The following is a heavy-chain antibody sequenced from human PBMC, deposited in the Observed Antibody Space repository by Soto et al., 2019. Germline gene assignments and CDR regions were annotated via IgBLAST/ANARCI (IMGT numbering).Heavy chain of an antibody. J-gene: IGHJ3*02. CDR2: IYFRGNT. CDR3: AREGGSYDSGGYLIRGAFDI. CDR1: GDSISRIDYY. Sequence: NPSETLSLTCIDSGDSISRIDYYWTWIRQHPEKGLEWIGNIYFRGNTYYSPSLESRLTISVDTSKNQFSLKLTSVSAADTAVYYCAREGGSYDSGGYLIRGAFDIWGQGTMVTVSS. D-gene: IGHD3-22*01. V-gene: IGHV4-31*03.